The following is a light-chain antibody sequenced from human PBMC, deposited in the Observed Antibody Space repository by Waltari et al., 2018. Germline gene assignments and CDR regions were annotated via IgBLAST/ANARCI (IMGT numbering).Light chain of an antibody. CDR3: ATRDNSGNWGYV. Sequence: SSELTQDPAVSVALGQIVRITCQGATLRSFYASWYQQKPGQAPLLVLFDKNSRPSGIPDRFSGSKSGNTASLTITGAQAEDEADYYCATRDNSGNWGYVFGTGTMVTVL. V-gene: IGLV3-19*01. J-gene: IGLJ1*01. CDR1: TLRSFY. CDR2: DKN.